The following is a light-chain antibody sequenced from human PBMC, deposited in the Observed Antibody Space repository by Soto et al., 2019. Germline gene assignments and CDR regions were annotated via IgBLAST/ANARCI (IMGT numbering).Light chain of an antibody. CDR2: GAS. CDR3: QQYTNWPYT. J-gene: IGKJ2*01. V-gene: IGKV3-15*01. Sequence: EIVMTQSPATLSVSPGERASLSCRASQSVGSNLAWYQQTAGQAPRLLIYGASTRATGIPARFSGSGSGTEFTLTISSLPSEDFAVYSCQQYTNWPYTFGQGTKQEIK. CDR1: QSVGSN.